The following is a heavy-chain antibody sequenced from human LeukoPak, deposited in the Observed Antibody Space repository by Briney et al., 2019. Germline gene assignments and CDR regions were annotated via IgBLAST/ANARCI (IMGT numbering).Heavy chain of an antibody. Sequence: TGGSLRLSCAASGFTFSDYYMSWIRQAPGKGLEWVSYISSSGSTIYYADSVKGRFTISRDNAKNSLYLQMNSLRAEDTAVYYCAKAYCSSTSCHIDYWGQGTLVTVSS. V-gene: IGHV3-11*01. CDR2: ISSSGSTI. CDR3: AKAYCSSTSCHIDY. D-gene: IGHD2-2*02. CDR1: GFTFSDYY. J-gene: IGHJ4*02.